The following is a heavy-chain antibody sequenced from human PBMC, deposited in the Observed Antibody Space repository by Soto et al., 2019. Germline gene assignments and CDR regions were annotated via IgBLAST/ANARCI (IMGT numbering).Heavy chain of an antibody. Sequence: SETLSLTCTVSGGSISSYYWSWIRQPPGKGLEWIGYIYYSGSTNYNPSLKSRVTISVDTSKNQFSLKLSSVTAADTAVYYCARDHRSGNYYYYGMDVWGQGTTVTVSS. CDR3: ARDHRSGNYYYYGMDV. J-gene: IGHJ6*02. D-gene: IGHD2-15*01. CDR1: GGSISSYY. CDR2: IYYSGST. V-gene: IGHV4-59*01.